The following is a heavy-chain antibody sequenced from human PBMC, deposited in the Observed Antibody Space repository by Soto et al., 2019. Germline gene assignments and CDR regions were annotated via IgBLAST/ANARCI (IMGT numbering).Heavy chain of an antibody. Sequence: PGGSLRLSCTDSGFTFGDYAMSWFRQAPGKGLEWVGFIRSKAYGGTTEYAASVKGRFTISRDDSKSIAYLQMNSLKTEDTAVYYCTRDLGYSSSAGYYYGMDVWGQGTTVPVSS. J-gene: IGHJ6*02. CDR1: GFTFGDYA. CDR2: IRSKAYGGTT. D-gene: IGHD6-6*01. V-gene: IGHV3-49*03. CDR3: TRDLGYSSSAGYYYGMDV.